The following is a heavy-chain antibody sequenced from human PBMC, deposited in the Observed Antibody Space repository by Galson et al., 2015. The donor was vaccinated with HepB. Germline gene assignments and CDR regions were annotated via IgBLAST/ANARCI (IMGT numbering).Heavy chain of an antibody. D-gene: IGHD3-22*01. CDR1: GFTFSSYA. CDR3: AKWDSSGYYYENYYFDY. J-gene: IGHJ4*02. V-gene: IGHV3-23*01. CDR2: ISGGGGST. Sequence: SLRLSCAASGFTFSSYAMSWVRQAPGKGLEWVSAISGGGGSTYYADSVKGRFTISRDNSKNTLYLQMNSLRAEDTAVYYCAKWDSSGYYYENYYFDYWGQGTLVTVSS.